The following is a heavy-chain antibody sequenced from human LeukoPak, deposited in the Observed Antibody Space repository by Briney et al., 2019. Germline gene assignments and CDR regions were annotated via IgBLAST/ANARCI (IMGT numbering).Heavy chain of an antibody. V-gene: IGHV3-30*03. Sequence: GGSLRLSCAAPGFPFSSYGMHWVRQAPGKGLEWVAVISYDGSNKYYADSVKGRFTNSRDNAKNSLYLQMNSLRAEDTAVYYCARGYYDMDVWGKGTTVTVSS. CDR1: GFPFSSYG. CDR2: ISYDGSNK. CDR3: ARGYYDMDV. J-gene: IGHJ6*03.